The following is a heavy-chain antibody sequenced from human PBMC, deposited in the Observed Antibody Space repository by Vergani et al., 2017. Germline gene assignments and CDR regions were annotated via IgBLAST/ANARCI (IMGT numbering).Heavy chain of an antibody. CDR2: INPIDSKI. Sequence: EVMLVQSGAEVKKPGESLKISCKYSESSFISNEIAWVRQMSGKGLQWMGNINPIDSKIAYSPSFQGQAIMSLDKSITTAYLQWRSLKASDTAIYDCTRHVPFGDGACLHFDHWGQGTQVTVSS. D-gene: IGHD2-21*01. CDR1: ESSFISNE. J-gene: IGHJ4*02. CDR3: TRHVPFGDGACLHFDH. V-gene: IGHV5-51*01.